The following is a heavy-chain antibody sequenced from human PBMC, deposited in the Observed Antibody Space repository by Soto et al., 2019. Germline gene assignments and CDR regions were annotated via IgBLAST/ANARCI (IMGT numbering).Heavy chain of an antibody. Sequence: QVQLVQSGAEVKKPGASVKVSCKASGYTFTSYAMHWVRQAPGQRLEWMGWINAGNGNTKYSQKFQGRVTITRDTSASTAYMELSSLRSEDTAVYYCARDLGYCSSTRCYGGDYYYYGMDVWGQGTTVTVSS. CDR2: INAGNGNT. CDR3: ARDLGYCSSTRCYGGDYYYYGMDV. J-gene: IGHJ6*02. D-gene: IGHD2-2*01. CDR1: GYTFTSYA. V-gene: IGHV1-3*01.